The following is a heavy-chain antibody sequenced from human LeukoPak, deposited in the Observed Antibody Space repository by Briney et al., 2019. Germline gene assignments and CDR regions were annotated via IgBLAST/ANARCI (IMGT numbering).Heavy chain of an antibody. CDR1: GFTFSSYS. Sequence: GGSLRLSCAASGFTFSSYSMNWVRQAPGKGLEWVSSISSSSSYIYYADSVKGRFTVSRDNAKNSLYLQMNSLRAEDTAVYYCARDYYYDSSGYYPHYSNPIDYWGQGTLVTVSS. J-gene: IGHJ4*02. CDR2: ISSSSSYI. CDR3: ARDYYYDSSGYYPHYSNPIDY. D-gene: IGHD3-22*01. V-gene: IGHV3-21*01.